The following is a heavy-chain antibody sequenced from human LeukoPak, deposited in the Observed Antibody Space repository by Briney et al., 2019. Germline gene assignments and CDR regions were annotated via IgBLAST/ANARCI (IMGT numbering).Heavy chain of an antibody. D-gene: IGHD3-22*01. CDR1: GGSISSYY. CDR2: IYTSGST. CDR3: ARDVYYYDSSAIEDDAFDI. V-gene: IGHV4-4*07. J-gene: IGHJ3*02. Sequence: PSETLSLTCTVSGGSISSYYWSWIRQPAGKGLKWIGRIYTSGSTNYNPSLKSRVTMSVDTSKNQFSLKLSSVTAADTAVYYCARDVYYYDSSAIEDDAFDIWGQGTMVTVSS.